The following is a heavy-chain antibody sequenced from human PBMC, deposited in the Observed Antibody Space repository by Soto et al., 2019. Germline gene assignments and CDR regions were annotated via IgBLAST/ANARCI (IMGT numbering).Heavy chain of an antibody. Sequence: PSETLSLTCTVSGGSISSYRWSWIRQPAGKGLEWIGRFNTYGNTHYNPSLKSRVTVSVDTSRNQFFLTLRSVTAADSAVYHCGRESGETWDYEASWGQGTPVTVSS. J-gene: IGHJ5*02. CDR3: GRESGETWDYEAS. CDR1: GGSISSYR. CDR2: FNTYGNT. V-gene: IGHV4-4*07. D-gene: IGHD1-7*01.